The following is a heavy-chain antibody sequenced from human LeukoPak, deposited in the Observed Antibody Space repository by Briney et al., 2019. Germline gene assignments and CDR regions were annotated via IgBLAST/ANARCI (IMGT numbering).Heavy chain of an antibody. CDR3: AKRSREWLVSGAFDI. V-gene: IGHV3-23*01. CDR2: ISGSGGST. CDR1: GFTFSSYS. D-gene: IGHD6-19*01. Sequence: GGSLRLSCAASGFTFSSYSMNWVRQAPGKGLEWVSAISGSGGSTYYADSVKGRFTISRDNSKNTLYLQMNSLRAEDTAVYYCAKRSREWLVSGAFDIWGQGTMVTVSS. J-gene: IGHJ3*02.